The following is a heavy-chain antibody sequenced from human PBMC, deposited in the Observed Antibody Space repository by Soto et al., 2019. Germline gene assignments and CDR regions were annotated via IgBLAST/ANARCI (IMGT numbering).Heavy chain of an antibody. D-gene: IGHD1-26*01. Sequence: PGGSLKLSFAASGFTFSSYWRSWVRQAPGKGLEWVANIKQDGSEKYYVDSVKGRFTISRDNAKNSLYLQMNSLRAEDTAVYYCASSKWELLYYFDYWGQGTLVTVSS. CDR3: ASSKWELLYYFDY. CDR1: GFTFSSYW. V-gene: IGHV3-7*01. J-gene: IGHJ4*02. CDR2: IKQDGSEK.